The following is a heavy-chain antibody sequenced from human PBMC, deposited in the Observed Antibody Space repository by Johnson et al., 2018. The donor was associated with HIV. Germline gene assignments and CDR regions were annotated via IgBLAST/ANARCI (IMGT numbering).Heavy chain of an antibody. V-gene: IGHV3-30-3*01. CDR1: GFTFNNYP. CDR3: ARLERLGGLSRVLDM. CDR2: ISYDGSNK. D-gene: IGHD6-19*01. J-gene: IGHJ3*02. Sequence: QVQLVESGGGVVQPGRSLRLSCTTSGFTFNNYPMHWVRQAPGKGLEWVAVISYDGSNKYYADSVKGRFTISRDNSKNTLYLQMNYLRVEDTAVYYCARLERLGGLSRVLDMWGQGTMVTVSS.